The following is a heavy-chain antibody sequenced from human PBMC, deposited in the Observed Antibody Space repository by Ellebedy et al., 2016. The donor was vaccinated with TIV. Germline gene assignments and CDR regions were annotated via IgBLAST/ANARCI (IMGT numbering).Heavy chain of an antibody. CDR3: ARGGGCGRGDCWAFDC. CDR1: GFTFSNYW. J-gene: IGHJ4*02. Sequence: GESLKISCAASGFTFSNYWIHWVRQAPGKGLVWLSRINSDGSSTSYADSVKGRFTISRDNAKNTLYLQMNSLRAEDTAVYYCARGGGCGRGDCWAFDCWGQGTLVTVSS. D-gene: IGHD2-21*01. CDR2: INSDGSST. V-gene: IGHV3-74*01.